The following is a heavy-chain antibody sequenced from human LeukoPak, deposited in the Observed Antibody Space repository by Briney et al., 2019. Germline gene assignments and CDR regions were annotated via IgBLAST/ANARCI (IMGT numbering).Heavy chain of an antibody. CDR1: GYSLTELS. Sequence: GASVTVSCKVSGYSLTELSMHWVRQAPGKGLEWMGSFDPENGETLYAQEFQGRVTLTEDTSADTAYLELSSLRSEDTALYYCTRSAVVLPYYFDYWGQGTLVTVSP. V-gene: IGHV1-24*01. J-gene: IGHJ4*02. CDR3: TRSAVVLPYYFDY. D-gene: IGHD3-22*01. CDR2: FDPENGET.